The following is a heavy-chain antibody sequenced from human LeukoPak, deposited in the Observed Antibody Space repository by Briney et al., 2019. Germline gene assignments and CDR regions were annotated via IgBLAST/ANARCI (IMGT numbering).Heavy chain of an antibody. J-gene: IGHJ4*02. V-gene: IGHV3-23*01. Sequence: GGFLRLSCAASGFIFSSYAMSWVRQAPGKGLAWVSAISGSGGSTYYADSVKGRFTISRDNSKNTLYLQMNSLRAEDTAVYYCAKDPLWVVVVPAAPDFDYWGQGTLVTVSS. D-gene: IGHD2-2*01. CDR2: ISGSGGST. CDR1: GFIFSSYA. CDR3: AKDPLWVVVVPAAPDFDY.